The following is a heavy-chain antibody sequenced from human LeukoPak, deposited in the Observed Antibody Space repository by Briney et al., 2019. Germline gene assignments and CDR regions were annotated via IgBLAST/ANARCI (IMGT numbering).Heavy chain of an antibody. CDR3: ARAPTIFGPARYYFDY. D-gene: IGHD3-3*01. CDR1: GYTFTGYY. CDR2: INPNSGCT. Sequence: ASVKVSCKASGYTFTGYYMHWVRQAPGQRLEWMGWINPNSGCTNYAQKFQGRVTMTRDTSISTAYMELSRLRSDDTAVYYCARAPTIFGPARYYFDYWGQGTLVTVSS. V-gene: IGHV1-2*02. J-gene: IGHJ4*02.